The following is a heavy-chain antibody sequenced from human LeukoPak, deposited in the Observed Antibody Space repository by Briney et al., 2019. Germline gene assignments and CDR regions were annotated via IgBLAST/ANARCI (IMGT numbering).Heavy chain of an antibody. Sequence: SETLSLTCTVSGGSISSYYWSWIRQPPGKGLEWIGYIYYSGSTNYNPSLKSRVTISVDTSKNQFSLKLSSVTAADTAVYYCARESSYYDSRPGDAFDIWGQGTMVTVSS. D-gene: IGHD3-22*01. V-gene: IGHV4-59*01. J-gene: IGHJ3*02. CDR1: GGSISSYY. CDR3: ARESSYYDSRPGDAFDI. CDR2: IYYSGST.